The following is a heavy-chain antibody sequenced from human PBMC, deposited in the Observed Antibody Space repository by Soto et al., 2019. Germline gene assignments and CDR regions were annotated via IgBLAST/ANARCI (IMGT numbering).Heavy chain of an antibody. CDR2: ISQSGNT. CDR1: SGSFSGYY. V-gene: IGHV4-34*01. J-gene: IGHJ4*02. D-gene: IGHD6-6*01. CDR3: ARAPKGSGSSQTRPDF. Sequence: QVQLHQWGAGLLKPSETLSLACSIYSGSFSGYYWSWIRQPPGKGLEWIGEISQSGNTNYSPSLKRRVSISIDTSKKQFSLNLASVSAADTAVYYCARAPKGSGSSQTRPDFWGQGTLVTVSS.